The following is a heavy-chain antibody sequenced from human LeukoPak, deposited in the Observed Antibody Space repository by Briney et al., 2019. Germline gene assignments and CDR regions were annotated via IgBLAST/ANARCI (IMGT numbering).Heavy chain of an antibody. CDR3: ARSQIHDY. CDR2: INPNSGDT. Sequence: GASVKVSCKSSGYTFTAYYMHWVRQAPGQGLEWMGWINPNSGDTKCAQNFQGRVTMTRDTSITTAYMELSSLRSDDTAVYYCARSQIHDYWGQGALVTVSS. CDR1: GYTFTAYY. J-gene: IGHJ4*02. V-gene: IGHV1-2*02.